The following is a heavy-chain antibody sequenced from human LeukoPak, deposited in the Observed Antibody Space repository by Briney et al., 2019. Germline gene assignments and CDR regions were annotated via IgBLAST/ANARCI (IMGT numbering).Heavy chain of an antibody. CDR3: AKNMVRGVIMSSSFDY. V-gene: IGHV3-23*01. J-gene: IGHJ4*02. CDR1: GLTFSSYD. Sequence: GGSLRLSCAASGLTFSSYDMSWVRQAPGKGLEWVSSISGSGGSTYYADSVKGRFTISRDNSKKTLYLQMNSLRAEDTAVYYCAKNMVRGVIMSSSFDYWGQGTLVTVSS. CDR2: ISGSGGST. D-gene: IGHD3-10*01.